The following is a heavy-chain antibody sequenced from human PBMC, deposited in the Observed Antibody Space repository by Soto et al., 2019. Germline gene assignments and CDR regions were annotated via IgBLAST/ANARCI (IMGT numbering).Heavy chain of an antibody. CDR2: IVVGSGNT. J-gene: IGHJ6*03. CDR3: AARGGRDYYMDV. V-gene: IGHV1-58*01. Sequence: SVKVSCKASGFIFTNSALQWVRQARGQRLEWIGWIVVGSGNTNYAQKFQERVTITRDMSTSTAYMELNSLRSDDMAVYYCAARGGRDYYMDVWGQGTTVTVSS. CDR1: GFIFTNSA. D-gene: IGHD2-15*01.